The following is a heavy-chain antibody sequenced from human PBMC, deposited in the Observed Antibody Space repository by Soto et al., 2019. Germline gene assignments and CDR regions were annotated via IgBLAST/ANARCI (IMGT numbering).Heavy chain of an antibody. CDR1: GYTFTSYY. Sequence: SVKVSCKASGYTFTSYYMHWVRQAPGQGLEWMGIINPSGGSTSYAQKFQGRVTMTRDTSTSTVYMELSSLRSEDTAVYYCARVKGMATIDYYYYYGMDPWGQGTLVTVSS. CDR3: ARVKGMATIDYYYYYGMDP. D-gene: IGHD5-12*01. V-gene: IGHV1-46*01. J-gene: IGHJ6*02. CDR2: INPSGGST.